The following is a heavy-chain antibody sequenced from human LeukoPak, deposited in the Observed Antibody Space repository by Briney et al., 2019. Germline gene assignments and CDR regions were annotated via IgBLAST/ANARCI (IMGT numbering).Heavy chain of an antibody. V-gene: IGHV4-31*03. CDR1: SGSISSAGYY. Sequence: PSETLSLTCTFSSGSISSAGYYWNWIRQHPGKGLEWIGYIYYSGTTHYNPSLKSRLTISVDTSKNQFSLKLSSVTAADTAVYYCARGPGGELYFWGQGNLVTVSA. D-gene: IGHD2-8*02. J-gene: IGHJ4*02. CDR2: IYYSGTT. CDR3: ARGPGGELYF.